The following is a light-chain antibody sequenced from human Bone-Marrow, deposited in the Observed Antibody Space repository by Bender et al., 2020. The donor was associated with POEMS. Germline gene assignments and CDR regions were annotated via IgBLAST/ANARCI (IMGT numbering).Light chain of an antibody. CDR3: AAGDDSLKGWV. CDR2: TND. CDR1: SSNIGSHT. V-gene: IGLV1-44*01. J-gene: IGLJ3*02. Sequence: QSVLTQPPSASGTPGQRVTISCSGSSSNIGSHTVNWYQQFPGTAPKILIFTNDQRPSGVPARFSGSKSGTSASLAISGLQSEDEADYYCAAGDDSLKGWVFGGGTKLTVL.